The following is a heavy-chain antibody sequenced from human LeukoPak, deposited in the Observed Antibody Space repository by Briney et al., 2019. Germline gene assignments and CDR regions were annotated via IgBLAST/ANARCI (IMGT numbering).Heavy chain of an antibody. D-gene: IGHD4-17*01. CDR1: GFTFSIYA. V-gene: IGHV3-23*01. CDR3: AKRKDYGTSFDY. CDR2: ISGSGGST. Sequence: GGSLRLSCAVSGFTFSIYAMSWVRQAPGKGLEWVSAISGSGGSTYYADSVKGRFTISRDNSKNTLNLQMNSLRAEDTAVDYCAKRKDYGTSFDYWGQGTLVTVSS. J-gene: IGHJ4*02.